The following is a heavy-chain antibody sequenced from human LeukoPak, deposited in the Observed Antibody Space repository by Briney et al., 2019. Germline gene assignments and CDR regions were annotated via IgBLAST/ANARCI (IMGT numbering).Heavy chain of an antibody. CDR2: IVVGSGNT. CDR1: GFTFTSSA. V-gene: IGHV1-58*02. CDR3: AADLSSSWYGYNWFDP. J-gene: IGHJ5*02. Sequence: PWASVKVSCKASGFTFTSSAMQWVRQARGQRLEWIGWIVVGSGNTNYAQKFQERVTITRDMSTSTAYMELSSLRSEDTAVYYCAADLSSSWYGYNWFDPWGQETLVTVSS. D-gene: IGHD6-13*01.